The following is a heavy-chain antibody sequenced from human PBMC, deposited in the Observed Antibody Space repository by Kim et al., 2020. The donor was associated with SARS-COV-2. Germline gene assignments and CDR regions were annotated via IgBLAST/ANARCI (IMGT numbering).Heavy chain of an antibody. CDR3: ARQGYYYDSSGYWGSGYFDY. V-gene: IGHV4-39*01. J-gene: IGHJ4*02. CDR1: GGSISSSSYY. CDR2: IYYSGST. Sequence: SETLSLTCTVSGGSISSSSYYWGWIRQPPGKGLEWIGSIYYSGSTYYNPSLKSRVTISVDTSKNQFSLKLSSVTAADTAVYYCARQGYYYDSSGYWGSGYFDYWGQGTLVTVSS. D-gene: IGHD3-22*01.